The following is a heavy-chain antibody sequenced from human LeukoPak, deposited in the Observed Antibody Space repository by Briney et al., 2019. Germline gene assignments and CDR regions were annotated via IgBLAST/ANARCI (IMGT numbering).Heavy chain of an antibody. J-gene: IGHJ4*02. Sequence: PGGSLRLSCAASGFTFSSYSTNWVRQAPGKGLEWVSSISSSSSYIYYADSVKGRFTVSRDNAKNSVYLQMNSLRAEDTAVYYCARDKWLTTTHYFDYWGQGTLVTVSS. CDR1: GFTFSSYS. CDR3: ARDKWLTTTHYFDY. V-gene: IGHV3-21*01. CDR2: ISSSSSYI. D-gene: IGHD4-11*01.